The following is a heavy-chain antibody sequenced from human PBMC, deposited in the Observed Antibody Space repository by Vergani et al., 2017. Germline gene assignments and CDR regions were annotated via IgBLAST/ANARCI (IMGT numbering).Heavy chain of an antibody. D-gene: IGHD6-25*01. Sequence: VQLVVSGGGLVKTGGSLRLSCAASEFTFSTYSMNWVRQAPGKGLEWVSSISSGSTYTFYADSVKDRFTISRDNAKSTLYLHMSSMRAEDTAIYYCARDGEKVGYRRHNYLDFWGQGTLVTVSS. CDR2: ISSGSTYT. V-gene: IGHV3-21*06. J-gene: IGHJ4*02. CDR1: EFTFSTYS. CDR3: ARDGEKVGYRRHNYLDF.